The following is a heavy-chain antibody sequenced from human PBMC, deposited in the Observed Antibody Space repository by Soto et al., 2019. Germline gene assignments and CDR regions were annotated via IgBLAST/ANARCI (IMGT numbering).Heavy chain of an antibody. CDR2: IYYSGST. CDR3: ARQRIYCSSTSCYNWFDP. V-gene: IGHV4-39*01. CDR1: GGSISSSSYY. Sequence: SETLSLTCTVSGGSISSSSYYWGWIRQPPGKGLEWIGSIYYSGSTYYNPSLKSRVTISVDTSKNQFSLKLSSVTAADTAVYYCARQRIYCSSTSCYNWFDPWGQGTLVTVSS. J-gene: IGHJ5*02. D-gene: IGHD2-2*01.